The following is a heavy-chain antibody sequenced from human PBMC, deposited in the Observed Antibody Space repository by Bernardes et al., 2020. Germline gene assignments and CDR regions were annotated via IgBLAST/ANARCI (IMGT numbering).Heavy chain of an antibody. Sequence: SETLSLTCTVSGGSISSYYWSWIRQPPGKGLEWIGYIYYSGSTNYNPSLKSRVTISVDTSKNQFSLKLSSVTAADTAVYYCARDAYYDFWSGWNRPPLWYMDVWGKGTTVTVSS. CDR3: ARDAYYDFWSGWNRPPLWYMDV. V-gene: IGHV4-59*01. J-gene: IGHJ6*03. CDR1: GGSISSYY. CDR2: IYYSGST. D-gene: IGHD3-3*01.